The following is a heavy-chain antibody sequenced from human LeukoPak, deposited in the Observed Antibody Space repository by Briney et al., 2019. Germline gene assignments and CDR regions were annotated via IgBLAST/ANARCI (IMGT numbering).Heavy chain of an antibody. CDR3: AKDIGLGVLDY. V-gene: IGHV3-74*01. J-gene: IGHJ4*02. CDR2: INNDGVST. D-gene: IGHD1-26*01. Sequence: GGSLRLSCATSGFTLSSYWMHWVRQVPGKGLEWLSRINNDGVSTSYADSVKGRFTISRDNAKNTLYLRMNSLRAEDTAIYYCAKDIGLGVLDYWGQGTLVTVSS. CDR1: GFTLSSYW.